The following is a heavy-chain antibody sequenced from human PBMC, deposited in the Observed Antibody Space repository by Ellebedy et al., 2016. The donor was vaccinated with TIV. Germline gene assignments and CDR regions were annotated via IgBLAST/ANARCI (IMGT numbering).Heavy chain of an antibody. Sequence: SGPTLVKPTQTLKLTCTFSGFSLSTSGVGVGWIRQPPGKAREWLARIDWDDDKFYSTSLRTRLTISKDSSENQVVLTMTNMDPEDTATYYCARISRGWGFDYWGQGALVTVSS. V-gene: IGHV2-70*04. J-gene: IGHJ4*02. CDR1: GFSLSTSGVG. D-gene: IGHD3-10*01. CDR2: IDWDDDK. CDR3: ARISRGWGFDY.